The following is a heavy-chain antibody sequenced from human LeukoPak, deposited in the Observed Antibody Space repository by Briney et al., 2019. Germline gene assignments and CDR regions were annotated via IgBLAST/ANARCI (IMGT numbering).Heavy chain of an antibody. V-gene: IGHV3-21*01. D-gene: IGHD4-11*01. Sequence: GGSLRLSCAASGFTFSSYSMTWVRQAPGKGLEWVSSISSSSSYIYYADSVKGRFTISRDNAKNSLYLQMNSLRAEDTAVYYCARDLHHDGMDVWGQGTTVTVSS. J-gene: IGHJ6*02. CDR3: ARDLHHDGMDV. CDR1: GFTFSSYS. CDR2: ISSSSSYI.